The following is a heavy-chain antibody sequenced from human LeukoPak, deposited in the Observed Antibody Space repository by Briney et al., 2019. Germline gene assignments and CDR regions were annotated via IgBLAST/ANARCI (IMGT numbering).Heavy chain of an antibody. CDR1: GGSISSSSYY. J-gene: IGHJ5*02. D-gene: IGHD6-13*01. V-gene: IGHV4-39*07. CDR2: IYYSGST. Sequence: TSETLSLTCTVSGGSISSSSYYWGWIRQPPGKGLEWIGSIYYSGSTNYNPSLKSRVTISVDTSKNQFSLKLSSVTAADTAVYYCATVKTGYSSNWNWFDPWGQGTLVTVSS. CDR3: ATVKTGYSSNWNWFDP.